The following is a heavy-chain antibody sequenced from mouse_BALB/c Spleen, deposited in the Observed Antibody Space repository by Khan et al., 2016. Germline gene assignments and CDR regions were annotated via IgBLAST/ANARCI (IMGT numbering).Heavy chain of an antibody. CDR3: ARSPYYYDVLFAC. J-gene: IGHJ3*01. V-gene: IGHV14-3*02. CDR1: GFNIKDTY. D-gene: IGHD2-4*01. Sequence: VQLKQSGAELVKPGASVKLSCTASGFNIKDTYMHWVKQRPEQGLEWIGRIDPANGNTKYDPKFQGKATISADTSSNTAYLQLSSLTSEDTAVYYCARSPYYYDVLFACWGQGTLVTVSA. CDR2: IDPANGNT.